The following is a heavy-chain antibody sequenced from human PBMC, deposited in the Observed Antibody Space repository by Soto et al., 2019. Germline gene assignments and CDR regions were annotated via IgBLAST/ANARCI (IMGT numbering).Heavy chain of an antibody. CDR3: ARERVRVVAATLMHYYGMDV. CDR2: IKPDGSEN. Sequence: PGVSLRLSCEASGFNSGPSWLTWVREAPGKELERGATIKPDGSENFYLDSVKGRFTISRDNDNNSLFLQMNSLRGEDTAVYFCARERVRVVAATLMHYYGMDVWGQGTTVTVSS. D-gene: IGHD2-15*01. J-gene: IGHJ6*02. V-gene: IGHV3-7*03. CDR1: GFNSGPSW.